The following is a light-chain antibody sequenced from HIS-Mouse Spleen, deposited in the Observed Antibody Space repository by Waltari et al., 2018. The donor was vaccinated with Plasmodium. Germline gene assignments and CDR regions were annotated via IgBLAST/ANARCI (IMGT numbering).Light chain of an antibody. CDR3: YVAADNNRV. CDR2: KDS. Sequence: SYELTQPSSVSVSPGQTARITCPGGVLAKKYARGCQQKPGQAPVLVIYKDSERPSGIPERFSGSSSGTTVTLTISGAQVGDEADYYCYVAADNNRVFGGGTKLTVL. J-gene: IGLJ3*02. V-gene: IGLV3-27*01. CDR1: VLAKKY.